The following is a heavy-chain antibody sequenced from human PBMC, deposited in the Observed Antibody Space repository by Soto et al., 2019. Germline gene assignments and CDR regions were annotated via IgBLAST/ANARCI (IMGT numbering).Heavy chain of an antibody. D-gene: IGHD1-7*01. Sequence: EVQLVEPGGGLVQPGGSLKLSCAASGVTFSGSAMHWARQASGKGLEWVGRMRSKANSYATAYAASVKGRFTISRDDSKNTAYLQMNSLKTDDTPVYYCTRSVTGTPAHFDYWCQGTLVTVSS. J-gene: IGHJ4*02. V-gene: IGHV3-73*02. CDR1: GVTFSGSA. CDR3: TRSVTGTPAHFDY. CDR2: MRSKANSYAT.